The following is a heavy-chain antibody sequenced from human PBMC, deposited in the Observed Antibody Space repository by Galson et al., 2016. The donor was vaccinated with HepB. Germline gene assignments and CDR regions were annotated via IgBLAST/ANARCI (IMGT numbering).Heavy chain of an antibody. Sequence: SETLSLTCTVSGGSISNYYWSWIRQSPGKGLEWIGYIYDSGSSNYNPSLKSRVTISVDTSKNQFSLKLSSVTAADTAMYYCARVDWSGYFDYWGQGTLVTVSS. J-gene: IGHJ4*02. CDR3: ARVDWSGYFDY. CDR1: GGSISNYY. V-gene: IGHV4-59*01. D-gene: IGHD3-9*01. CDR2: IYDSGSS.